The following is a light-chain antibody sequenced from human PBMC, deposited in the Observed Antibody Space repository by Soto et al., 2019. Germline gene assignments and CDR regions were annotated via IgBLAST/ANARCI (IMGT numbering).Light chain of an antibody. V-gene: IGKV1-33*01. CDR1: QDISNY. CDR3: QQYDYLPIT. J-gene: IGKJ5*01. Sequence: DIQMTQSPSSLSASVGDSVTITCQASQDISNYLNWYQQKPGKAPKLLIYDASNLDIGVPSRFSGSGSGTHFTFTISSLQPEDFATYYCQQYDYLPITFGQGTRLEIK. CDR2: DAS.